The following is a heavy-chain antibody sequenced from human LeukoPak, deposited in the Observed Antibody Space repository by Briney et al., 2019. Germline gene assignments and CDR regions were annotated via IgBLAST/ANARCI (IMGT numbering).Heavy chain of an antibody. V-gene: IGHV4-59*08. J-gene: IGHJ2*01. CDR2: LSYIGST. CDR1: GGSVSGYF. Sequence: KSSETLSLTCTVSGGSVSGYFWSWIRQPPGKGLEWIGYLSYIGSTNYNPSLKSRVTISVDTSKNQLSLKLTSVTAADTAVYYCARRREDWYFDLWGRGTLVTVSS. CDR3: ARRREDWYFDL.